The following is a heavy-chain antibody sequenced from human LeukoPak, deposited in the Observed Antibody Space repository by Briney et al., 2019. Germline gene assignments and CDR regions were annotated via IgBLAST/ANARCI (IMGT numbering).Heavy chain of an antibody. CDR2: ISGSGGTI. Sequence: GGSLRLSCAASGFTFSSYAMTWVRQAPGKGLEWVSAISGSGGTIYYADSVKGRFTISRDNSKNTLYLQMNSLRAEDTAVYYCSRSKYDSSGRYYAGGESWGQGTRVTVTS. J-gene: IGHJ5*02. V-gene: IGHV3-23*01. CDR3: SRSKYDSSGRYYAGGES. CDR1: GFTFSSYA. D-gene: IGHD3-22*01.